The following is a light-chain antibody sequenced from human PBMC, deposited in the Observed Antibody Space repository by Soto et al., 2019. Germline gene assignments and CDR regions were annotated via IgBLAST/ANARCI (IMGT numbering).Light chain of an antibody. CDR1: EGVSSW. CDR2: DVS. V-gene: IGKV1-5*01. J-gene: IGKJ3*01. CDR3: QHYKSYPFT. Sequence: DIQMTQSPSTLSASVGDRVTITCRATEGVSSWLAWYQQKPGKAPKVIIYDVSNLESGVPSRFSGSGSGTEFTLPISSLQPDDFATYYCQHYKSYPFTFGPGTKVEIK.